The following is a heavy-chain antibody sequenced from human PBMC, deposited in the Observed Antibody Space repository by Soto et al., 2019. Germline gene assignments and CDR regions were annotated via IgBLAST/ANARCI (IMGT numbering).Heavy chain of an antibody. J-gene: IGHJ4*02. D-gene: IGHD3-10*01. CDR3: ASGERRSVLIVSVFDY. CDR2: VYYSGST. CDR1: GASLTSNNYY. Sequence: QVEMQESGPGLVRPSETLSLTCPVSGASLTSNNYYWGWIRQSPGKGLEWIGTVYYSGSTYYNPSLKCRVAISVDMSSFSLNMRSVTAADTAVYLCASGERRSVLIVSVFDYWGQGKWVSVSS. V-gene: IGHV4-39*02.